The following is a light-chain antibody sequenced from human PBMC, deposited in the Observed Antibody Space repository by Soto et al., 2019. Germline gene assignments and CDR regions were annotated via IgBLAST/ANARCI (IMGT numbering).Light chain of an antibody. CDR3: QQSYSTSVT. V-gene: IGKV1-39*01. CDR2: AAS. Sequence: DIQMTQSPSSLSASVGDRVTITCRASQIISNYLNWYQQKPGKAPKPLIYAASSLQSGVPSRFSGSGSGTDFALTISSLQPEDFATYYCQQSYSTSVTFGQGTRLEI. CDR1: QIISNY. J-gene: IGKJ5*01.